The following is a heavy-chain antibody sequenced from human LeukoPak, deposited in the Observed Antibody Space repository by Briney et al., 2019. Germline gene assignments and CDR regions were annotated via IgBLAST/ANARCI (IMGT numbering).Heavy chain of an antibody. Sequence: GGSLRLSCAASGFTFSSYAMSWVRQAPGKGLEWVSAISGSGGSTYYADSVKGRFTISRDNSKNTLYLQMNSLRAEDTAVYYCAKVDTIGVYYYGMDVWGQGTTVTVSS. CDR2: ISGSGGST. V-gene: IGHV3-23*01. CDR3: AKVDTIGVYYYGMDV. J-gene: IGHJ6*02. D-gene: IGHD3-10*01. CDR1: GFTFSSYA.